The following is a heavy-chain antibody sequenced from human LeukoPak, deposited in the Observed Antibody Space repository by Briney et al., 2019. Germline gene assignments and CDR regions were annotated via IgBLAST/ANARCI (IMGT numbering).Heavy chain of an antibody. V-gene: IGHV3-23*01. CDR2: ISGGGGST. Sequence: GGSLRLSCAASGFSFSIYAMSWVRQAPGKGLEWVSVISGGGGSTYYADSVKGRFTISRDNSKNTMYLQMNSLRAEDTAVYYCARDGLYCSGGSCYYNRFDYWGQGTLVTVSS. CDR1: GFSFSIYA. J-gene: IGHJ4*02. CDR3: ARDGLYCSGGSCYYNRFDY. D-gene: IGHD2-15*01.